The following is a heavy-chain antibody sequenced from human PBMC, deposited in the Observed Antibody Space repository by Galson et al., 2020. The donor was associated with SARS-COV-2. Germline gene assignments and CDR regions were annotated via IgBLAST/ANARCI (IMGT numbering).Heavy chain of an antibody. CDR3: AKDRGNDYGDQLDF. CDR2: ISGGGGST. D-gene: IGHD4-17*01. CDR1: GFTFSRYA. J-gene: IGHJ4*02. V-gene: IGHV3-23*01. Sequence: GESLKISCAASGFTFSRYAMAWVRQAPGKGLEWVSGISGGGGSTYYADSVKGRFTISRDISQNTVYLQMSSLRAEDTAVYYCAKDRGNDYGDQLDFWGQETQVTVSS.